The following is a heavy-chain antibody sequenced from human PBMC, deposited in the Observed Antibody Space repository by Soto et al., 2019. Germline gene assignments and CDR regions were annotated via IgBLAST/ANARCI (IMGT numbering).Heavy chain of an antibody. CDR2: ISAYNGNT. V-gene: IGHV1-18*04. CDR1: GYTFTSYG. Sequence: ASVKVSCKASGYTFTSYGISWVRQAPGQGLEWMGWISAYNGNTNYAQKLQGRVTMTTDTSTSTAYMELRSLRSDDTAVYYCAYHGGSGWYGDAFDIWGQGTMVTVSS. J-gene: IGHJ3*02. D-gene: IGHD6-19*01. CDR3: AYHGGSGWYGDAFDI.